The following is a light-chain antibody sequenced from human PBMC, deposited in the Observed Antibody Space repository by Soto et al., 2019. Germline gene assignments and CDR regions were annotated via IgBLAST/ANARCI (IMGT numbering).Light chain of an antibody. CDR1: SSNIGSHT. CDR2: NTY. J-gene: IGLJ2*01. CDR3: AAWDDSLNGVV. Sequence: QSVLTQPPSASGTPGQRVTISCSGSSSNIGSHTVNWYQQLPGTAPRLVIYNTYYRPSGVPDRFSGSKSGTSASLAISGLQSEDEADYYCAAWDDSLNGVVFGGGTKVTVL. V-gene: IGLV1-44*01.